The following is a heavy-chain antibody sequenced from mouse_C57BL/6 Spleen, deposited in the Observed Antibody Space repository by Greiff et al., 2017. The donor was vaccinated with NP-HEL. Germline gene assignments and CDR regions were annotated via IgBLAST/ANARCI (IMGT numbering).Heavy chain of an antibody. CDR1: GFTIKDYY. CDR3: TTDDYEGYAMDY. Sequence: VQLQQSGAELVRPGASVKLSCTASGFTIKDYYMHWVKQRPEQGLEWIGRIDPEDGDTEYAPKFQGKATMTADTSSNTAYLQLSSLTSEDTAVYYCTTDDYEGYAMDYWGQGTSVTVSS. CDR2: IDPEDGDT. D-gene: IGHD2-4*01. J-gene: IGHJ4*01. V-gene: IGHV14-1*01.